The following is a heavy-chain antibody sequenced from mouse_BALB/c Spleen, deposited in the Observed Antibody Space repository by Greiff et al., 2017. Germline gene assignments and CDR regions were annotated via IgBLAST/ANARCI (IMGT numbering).Heavy chain of an antibody. Sequence: VQLQQPGAELVKPGASVKLSCKASGYTFTSYWMHWVKQRPGQGLEWIGEIDPSDSYTNYNEKFKGKATLTADTSSSTAYMQLSSLTSEDSAVYFCARDLRLDYWGQGTTLTVSS. CDR2: IDPSDSYT. CDR1: GYTFTSYW. CDR3: ARDLRLDY. V-gene: IGHV1-69*02. J-gene: IGHJ2*01. D-gene: IGHD6-1*01.